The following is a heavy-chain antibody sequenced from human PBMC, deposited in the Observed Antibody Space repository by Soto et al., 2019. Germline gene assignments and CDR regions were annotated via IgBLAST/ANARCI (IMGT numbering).Heavy chain of an antibody. CDR3: ARSNCSGGSCYANWFDP. Sequence: QVQLVQSGAEVKKPGSSVKVSCKASGGTFSSYAISWVRQAPGQGLEWMGGIIPIFGTANYAQKFQGRVTITADESTSTAYMELSSLRSDDTAVYYCARSNCSGGSCYANWFDPWGQGTLVTVSS. V-gene: IGHV1-69*01. D-gene: IGHD2-15*01. CDR1: GGTFSSYA. J-gene: IGHJ5*02. CDR2: IIPIFGTA.